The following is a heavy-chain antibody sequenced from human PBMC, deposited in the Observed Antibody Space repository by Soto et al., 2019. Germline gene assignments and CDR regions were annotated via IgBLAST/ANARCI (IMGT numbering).Heavy chain of an antibody. V-gene: IGHV3-13*01. J-gene: IGHJ2*01. CDR1: GFTFSSYD. Sequence: LRLSCAASGFTFSSYDMHWVRQATGKGLEWVSAIGTAGDTYYPGSVKGRFTISRENAKNSLYLQMNSLRAGDTAVYYCARESFDCSGGSCYSGVGGYWYLDLWGRGTLVTVSS. D-gene: IGHD2-15*01. CDR2: IGTAGDT. CDR3: ARESFDCSGGSCYSGVGGYWYLDL.